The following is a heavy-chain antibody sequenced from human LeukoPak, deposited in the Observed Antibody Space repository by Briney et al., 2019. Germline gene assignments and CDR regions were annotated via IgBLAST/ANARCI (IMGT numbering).Heavy chain of an antibody. J-gene: IGHJ4*02. CDR1: GGSISSYY. CDR3: ARLPYSSSWYSDY. CDR2: IYYSGST. Sequence: PSETLSLTCTVSGGSISSYYWSWIRQPPGKGLEWIGYIYYSGSTNKNPSLKSRVTISVDTSKNQFSLKLSSVTAADTAVYYCARLPYSSSWYSDYWGQGTLVTVSS. D-gene: IGHD6-13*01. V-gene: IGHV4-59*08.